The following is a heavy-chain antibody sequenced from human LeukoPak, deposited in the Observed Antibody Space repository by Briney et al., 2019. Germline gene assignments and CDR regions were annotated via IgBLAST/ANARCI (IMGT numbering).Heavy chain of an antibody. J-gene: IGHJ4*02. CDR1: GGSISGYY. Sequence: SETLCLTCTVSGGSISGYYWSWIRQPPGKGLEWIGYIHYSGETNYNPSLSSRVTIAMDTSKNQFSLNLRSVTAADTAVYYCVRDLTFDYWGQGALVTVSS. V-gene: IGHV4-59*12. CDR2: IHYSGET. CDR3: VRDLTFDY.